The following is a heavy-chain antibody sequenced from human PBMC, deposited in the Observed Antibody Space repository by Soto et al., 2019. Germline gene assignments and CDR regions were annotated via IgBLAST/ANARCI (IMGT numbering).Heavy chain of an antibody. CDR3: ARDRLMATAGTARHYFGLDV. D-gene: IGHD5-18*01. CDR1: GGSIRSGGYY. Sequence: SETLSLTCTVSGGSIRSGGYYWSWVRQSPRRGLEWIGNIYYSGSTYYIPSLKSRLTISVDTSKNQFSLNLSSVTAADTAVYYCARDRLMATAGTARHYFGLDVWGQGTTVTVSS. V-gene: IGHV4-31*03. CDR2: IYYSGST. J-gene: IGHJ6*02.